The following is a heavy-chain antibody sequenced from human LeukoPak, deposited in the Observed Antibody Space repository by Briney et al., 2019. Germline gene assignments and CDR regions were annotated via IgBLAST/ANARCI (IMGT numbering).Heavy chain of an antibody. V-gene: IGHV1-46*01. Sequence: ASVKVSCKASEYAFTSYYMHWVRQAPGQGLEWMGIINPSGGSTSYAQKFQGRVTMTRDTSTSTVYMELSSLRSEDTAVYYCARELYYGDYDILTGTFDYWGQGTLVTVSS. CDR3: ARELYYGDYDILTGTFDY. CDR2: INPSGGST. CDR1: EYAFTSYY. D-gene: IGHD3-9*01. J-gene: IGHJ4*02.